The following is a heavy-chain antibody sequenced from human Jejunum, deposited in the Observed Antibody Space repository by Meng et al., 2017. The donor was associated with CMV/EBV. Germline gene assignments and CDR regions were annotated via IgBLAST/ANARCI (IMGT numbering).Heavy chain of an antibody. CDR2: IHYNVRH. CDR1: GGSSTSRSYR. J-gene: IGHJ5*02. V-gene: IGHV4-39*01. CDR3: ARHLVEPASDLFDP. Sequence: GGSSTSRSYRWDWLRQPPGKCLVWLGDIHYNVRHFYNPSFRSRLSISMDTSKNEFSLRLRSVTAADTAVYYCARHLVEPASDLFDPWGQGILVTVSS. D-gene: IGHD2-8*02.